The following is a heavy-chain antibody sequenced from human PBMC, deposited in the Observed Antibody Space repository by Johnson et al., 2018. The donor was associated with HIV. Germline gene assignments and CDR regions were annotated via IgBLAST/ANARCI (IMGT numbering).Heavy chain of an antibody. CDR2: ISFDGSNK. Sequence: QVQLVESGGGVVQPGRSVRLSCAASGLSFSDYGMHWVRQAPGKGLEWVAVISFDGSNKYYADSVKGRFTISRDNSKNTLYLQMNSLRAEDTAVYYCARALPRYDAFDIWGQGTMVTVSS. CDR1: GLSFSDYG. CDR3: ARALPRYDAFDI. D-gene: IGHD1-14*01. V-gene: IGHV3-30-3*01. J-gene: IGHJ3*02.